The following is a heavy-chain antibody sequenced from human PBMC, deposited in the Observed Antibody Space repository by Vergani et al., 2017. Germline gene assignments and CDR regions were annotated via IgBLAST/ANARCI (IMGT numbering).Heavy chain of an antibody. D-gene: IGHD5-24*01. CDR2: ISGSGGST. CDR1: GFTFSSYA. V-gene: IGHV3-23*01. J-gene: IGHJ4*02. CDR3: AKSGWLQHFGAHYFDS. Sequence: EVQLLESGGGLVQPGGSLRLSCAASGFTFSSYAMSWVRQAPGKGLEWVSAISGSGGSTYYADSVKGLFTISRDNSKNTLYLQMNSLRAEDTAVYYCAKSGWLQHFGAHYFDSWGQGILVTVSS.